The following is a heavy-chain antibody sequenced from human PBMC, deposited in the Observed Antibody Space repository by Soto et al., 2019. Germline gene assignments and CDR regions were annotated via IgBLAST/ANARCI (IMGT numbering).Heavy chain of an antibody. CDR3: AGQTVYDFYYYGIDV. CDR1: GYRFTSYW. Sequence: GESLKISCKGSGYRFTSYWISWVRQVPGKGLELSGIIYHGDSDTRYSPSFQGQVTISADKSISTAYLQWSSLKASDTAMYYCAGQTVYDFYYYGIDVWGQGTTVTVSS. J-gene: IGHJ6*02. CDR2: IYHGDSDT. D-gene: IGHD3-3*01. V-gene: IGHV5-51*01.